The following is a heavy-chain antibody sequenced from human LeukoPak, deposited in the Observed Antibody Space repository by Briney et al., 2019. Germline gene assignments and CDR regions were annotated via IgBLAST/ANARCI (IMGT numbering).Heavy chain of an antibody. CDR1: GFNFSGYS. D-gene: IGHD2-2*02. Sequence: SGGSLRLSCAASGFNFSGYSMNWVRQAPGKGLEWVSYISRSGSPIYYADSVKGRFTISRDNAKNSLFLQMNSLRVEDTAVYYCARRDCSTASCYTNTWFDPWGQGTLVTVSS. J-gene: IGHJ5*02. V-gene: IGHV3-48*01. CDR2: ISRSGSPI. CDR3: ARRDCSTASCYTNTWFDP.